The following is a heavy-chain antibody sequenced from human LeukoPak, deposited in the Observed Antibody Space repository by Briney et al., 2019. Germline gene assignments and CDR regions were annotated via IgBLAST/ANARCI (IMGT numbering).Heavy chain of an antibody. CDR2: IIPILGIA. J-gene: IGHJ4*02. D-gene: IGHD2-15*01. CDR3: AVNSGCGGSHFDY. CDR1: GGTFSSYA. Sequence: SVKVSCKASGGTFSSYAISWVRQAPGQGLEWMGRIIPILGIANYAQKFQGRVTITADKSTSTAYMELSSLRSEDTAVYYCAVNSGCGGSHFDYWGQGTLVTVSS. V-gene: IGHV1-69*04.